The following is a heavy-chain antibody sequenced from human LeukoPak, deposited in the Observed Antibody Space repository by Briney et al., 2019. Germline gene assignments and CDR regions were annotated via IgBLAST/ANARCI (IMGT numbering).Heavy chain of an antibody. CDR3: ARVDYGDPNWFDP. CDR2: ISAYNGNT. J-gene: IGHJ5*02. D-gene: IGHD4-17*01. Sequence: ASVKVSCKASGYTFTGYYMHWVRQAPGQGLEWMGWISAYNGNTNYAQKLQGRVTMTTDTSTSTAYMELRSLRSDDTAVYYCARVDYGDPNWFDPWGQGTLVTVSS. CDR1: GYTFTGYY. V-gene: IGHV1-18*04.